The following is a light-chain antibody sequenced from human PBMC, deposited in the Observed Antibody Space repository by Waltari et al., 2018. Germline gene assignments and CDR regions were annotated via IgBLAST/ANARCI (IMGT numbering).Light chain of an antibody. CDR2: AAS. J-gene: IGKJ1*01. CDR1: QGINSY. V-gene: IGKV1-9*01. Sequence: DIQLTQSPSFLSASVGDRVTITCRASQGINSYLAWYQQKPGKAPKLLIYAASTLQSGVPSRLSGSGSGTEFTLTISSLQPEDFATYYCQHLKSYPPTFGQGTKVEIK. CDR3: QHLKSYPPT.